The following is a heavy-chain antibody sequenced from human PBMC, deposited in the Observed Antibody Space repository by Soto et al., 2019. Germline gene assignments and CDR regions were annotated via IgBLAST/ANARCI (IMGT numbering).Heavy chain of an antibody. Sequence: PSQTLSLTCTVSGGSISSGGYYWSWIRQHPGKGLEWIGYIYYSGSTYYNPSLKSRVTISVDTSKNQFSLRLSSVTAADTAVYYCARDSPDSSGPDYWGQGTLVTVSS. J-gene: IGHJ4*02. CDR1: GGSISSGGYY. D-gene: IGHD3-22*01. V-gene: IGHV4-31*03. CDR3: ARDSPDSSGPDY. CDR2: IYYSGST.